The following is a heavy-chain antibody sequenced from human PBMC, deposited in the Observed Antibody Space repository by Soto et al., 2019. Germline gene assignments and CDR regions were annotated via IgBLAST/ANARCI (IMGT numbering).Heavy chain of an antibody. Sequence: ASVKVSCKASGYTFTSYYIHWVRQSPVQGHEWVGWINPKNGGINYAQMVQGRGTMTGDLSVNTYYMDLKRLNFDDSAIYYWVRGQSVLYLDLWGRGTQVTVSS. V-gene: IGHV1-2*02. J-gene: IGHJ1*01. D-gene: IGHD1-20*01. CDR2: INPKNGGI. CDR3: VRGQSVLYLDL. CDR1: GYTFTSYY.